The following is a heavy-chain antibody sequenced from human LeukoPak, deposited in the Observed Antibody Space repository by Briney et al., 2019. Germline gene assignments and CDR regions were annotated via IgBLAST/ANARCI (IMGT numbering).Heavy chain of an antibody. J-gene: IGHJ5*02. CDR1: GGSISSGGYY. Sequence: SGTLSLTCTVSGGSISSGGYYWSWIRQSAGKGLEWIGRVYSSGTTNYNPTLESRVTISVDTSMNQFSLKVTSVTAADTAVYYCARAPGYSLDLWGQGTLVTVSS. D-gene: IGHD5-18*01. V-gene: IGHV4-61*02. CDR2: VYSSGTT. CDR3: ARAPGYSLDL.